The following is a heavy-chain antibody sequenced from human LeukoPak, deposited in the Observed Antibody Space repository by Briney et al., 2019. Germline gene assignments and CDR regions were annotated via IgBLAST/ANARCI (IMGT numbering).Heavy chain of an antibody. V-gene: IGHV5-51*01. Sequence: GESLKISCKGSGYSFTSYWIGWVRQMPGKGLEWMGIIYPGDSDTRYSPSFQGQVTISADKSISTAYLQWSSLKASDTAMYYCARHHYAGCSGGSCYSTSPYYYGMDVWGQGTTVTVSS. J-gene: IGHJ6*02. CDR1: GYSFTSYW. D-gene: IGHD2-15*01. CDR3: ARHHYAGCSGGSCYSTSPYYYGMDV. CDR2: IYPGDSDT.